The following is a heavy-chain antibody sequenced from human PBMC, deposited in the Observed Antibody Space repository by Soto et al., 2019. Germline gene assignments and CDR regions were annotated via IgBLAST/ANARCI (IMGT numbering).Heavy chain of an antibody. CDR1: GGSFSGYY. CDR2: INHSGST. CDR3: ATGLLAAAAPRPIDY. D-gene: IGHD6-13*01. J-gene: IGHJ4*02. Sequence: PSETLSLTCAVYGGSFSGYYWSWIRQPPGKWLEWIGEINHSGSTNYNPSLKSRVTISVDTSKNQFSLKLSSVTAADTAVYYCATGLLAAAAPRPIDYWGQGXLVTVYS. V-gene: IGHV4-34*01.